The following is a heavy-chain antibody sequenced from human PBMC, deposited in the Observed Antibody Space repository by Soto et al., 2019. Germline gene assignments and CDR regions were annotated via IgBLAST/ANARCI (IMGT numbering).Heavy chain of an antibody. Sequence: QVQLQESGPGLVKPSPTLSLTCTVSGGSISSGGYYWTWIRQHPGKGLEWIGYNYYSGITYYNPSLKSRVTISLDTSKNQFSLKLSSVTAADTAVYYCARGSSIAGLYYGMDVWGQGTTVTVSS. J-gene: IGHJ6*02. CDR2: NYYSGIT. D-gene: IGHD6-6*01. CDR3: ARGSSIAGLYYGMDV. CDR1: GGSISSGGYY. V-gene: IGHV4-31*03.